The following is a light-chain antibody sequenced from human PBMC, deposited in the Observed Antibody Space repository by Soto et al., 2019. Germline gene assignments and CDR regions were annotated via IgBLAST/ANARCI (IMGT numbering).Light chain of an antibody. CDR2: EVS. J-gene: IGLJ3*02. Sequence: QSALTQPPSASGSPGQSVTISCTGTSSDIGGYNYVSWYQQHPGKAPKLIIYEVSKRPSGVPDRCSGSKSGNTASLTVSGLQAEDEADYYCTSYAGSNNLVLAGGTKLTVL. CDR1: SSDIGGYNY. CDR3: TSYAGSNNLV. V-gene: IGLV2-8*01.